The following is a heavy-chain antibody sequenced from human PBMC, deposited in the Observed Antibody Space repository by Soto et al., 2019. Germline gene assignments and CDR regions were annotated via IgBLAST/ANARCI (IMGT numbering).Heavy chain of an antibody. CDR3: ATETLTTIGYFYIGMDV. Sequence: EVQLLESGGGVVQPGGSLRLSCAASGFTFTNYAMNWVRQAPGEGLEWVSAIVGSGSSTYYADSVKGRFTVSRDNSKNTMYLQINSLRVEDTAIYYCATETLTTIGYFYIGMDVWGQGTTVTASS. CDR1: GFTFTNYA. CDR2: IVGSGSST. V-gene: IGHV3-23*01. J-gene: IGHJ6*02. D-gene: IGHD3-22*01.